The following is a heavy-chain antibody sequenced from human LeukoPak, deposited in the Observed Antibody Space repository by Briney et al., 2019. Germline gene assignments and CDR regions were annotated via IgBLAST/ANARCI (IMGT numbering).Heavy chain of an antibody. J-gene: IGHJ4*02. CDR2: ISGRDGST. V-gene: IGHV3-23*01. CDR1: GFTFTSYA. CDR3: ARGDGRAVAGTLSFDY. D-gene: IGHD6-19*01. Sequence: GGSLRLSCAASGFTFTSYAMSWVRQAPGKGLEWVSSISGRDGSTYYADSVKGRFTISRDNSKNTLYLQMNSLRAEDTAVYYCARGDGRAVAGTLSFDYWGQGTLVTVSS.